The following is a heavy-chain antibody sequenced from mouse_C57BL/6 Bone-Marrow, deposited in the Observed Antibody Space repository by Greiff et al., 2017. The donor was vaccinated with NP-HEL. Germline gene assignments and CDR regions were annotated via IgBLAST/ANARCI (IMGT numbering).Heavy chain of an antibody. Sequence: EVKLMESGGGLVQPGGSLKLSCAASGFTFSDYGMAWVRQAPRKGPEWVAFISTLAYSIYYADTVKDPFTITVENAKNTLYLEMSSLTSEDTAMYYCARHPLIRSYYYAMDYWGQGTSVTVSS. J-gene: IGHJ4*01. D-gene: IGHD1-1*01. V-gene: IGHV5-15*01. CDR3: ARHPLIRSYYYAMDY. CDR2: ISTLAYSI. CDR1: GFTFSDYG.